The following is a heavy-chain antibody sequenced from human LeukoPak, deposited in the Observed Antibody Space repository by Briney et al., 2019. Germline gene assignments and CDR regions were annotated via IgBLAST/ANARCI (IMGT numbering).Heavy chain of an antibody. CDR1: GGTFSSYA. CDR3: AREQAGPLGYCSSTSCSPDVYYYYGMDV. J-gene: IGHJ6*02. D-gene: IGHD2-2*01. CDR2: IIPILGIA. Sequence: SVKVSCKASGGTFSSYAISWVRQAPGQGLEWMGRIIPILGIANYAQKFQGRVTITADKSTSTAYMELSSLRSEDTAVYYCAREQAGPLGYCSSTSCSPDVYYYYGMDVWGQGTTVTVSS. V-gene: IGHV1-69*04.